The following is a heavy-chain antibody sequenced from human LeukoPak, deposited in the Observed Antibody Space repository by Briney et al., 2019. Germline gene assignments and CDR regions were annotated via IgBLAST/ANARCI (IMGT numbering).Heavy chain of an antibody. CDR3: AKDGIRYYYDSSGYYGDY. J-gene: IGHJ4*02. D-gene: IGHD3-22*01. Sequence: PGGSLRLSCAASGFIFRSYGMHWVRQAPGKGLEWVAVISYEGSNEYYADSVKGRFTISRDNSKNTPYLQMTSLRAEDTAVYYCAKDGIRYYYDSSGYYGDYWGQGTLVTVSS. V-gene: IGHV3-30*18. CDR2: ISYEGSNE. CDR1: GFIFRSYG.